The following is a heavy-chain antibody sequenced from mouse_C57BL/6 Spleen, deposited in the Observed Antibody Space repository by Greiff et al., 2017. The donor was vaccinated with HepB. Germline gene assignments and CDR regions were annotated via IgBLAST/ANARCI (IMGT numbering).Heavy chain of an antibody. CDR2: IYPGSGNT. CDR1: GYSFTSYY. D-gene: IGHD1-1*02. CDR3: ARGNYPGYFDV. J-gene: IGHJ1*03. V-gene: IGHV1-66*01. Sequence: QVHVKQSGPELVKPGASVKISCKASGYSFTSYYIHWVKQRPGQGLEWIGWIYPGSGNTKYNEKFKGKATLTADTSSSTAYMQLSSLTSEDSAVYYCARGNYPGYFDVWGTGTTVTVSS.